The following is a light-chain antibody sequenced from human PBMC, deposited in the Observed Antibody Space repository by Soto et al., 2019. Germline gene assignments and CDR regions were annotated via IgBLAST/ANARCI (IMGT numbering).Light chain of an antibody. CDR3: GSYASSSTLYV. CDR2: DVS. CDR1: SSDVGGYNY. Sequence: QSALTQPASVSGSPGQSITISCTGTSSDVGGYNYVSWYQQHSGKAPKLMIYDVSNRPSGVSNRFSGSKSGNTASLTISGLQAEDEADSYCGSYASSSTLYVFGTGTKLTVL. J-gene: IGLJ1*01. V-gene: IGLV2-14*01.